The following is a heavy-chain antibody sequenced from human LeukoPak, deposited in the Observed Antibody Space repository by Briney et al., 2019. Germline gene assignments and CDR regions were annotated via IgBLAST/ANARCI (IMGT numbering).Heavy chain of an antibody. J-gene: IGHJ2*01. CDR1: GFTFNIYS. CDR3: ARDIYWYLDL. CDR2: ISSSSSTI. V-gene: IGHV3-48*02. Sequence: GGSLRLSCAASGFTFNIYSMNWVRQAPGKGLEWVSYISSSSSTIYYADSVKGRFTISRENAKSSLYLQMNSLRDEDTAVYYCARDIYWYLDLWGRGTLVTVSS.